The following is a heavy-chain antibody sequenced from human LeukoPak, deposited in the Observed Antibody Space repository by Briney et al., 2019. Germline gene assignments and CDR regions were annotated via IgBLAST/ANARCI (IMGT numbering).Heavy chain of an antibody. CDR2: ISSSSSYI. Sequence: GGSLRLSCAASGFTFSSYSMNWVRQAPGKGLEWVSSISSSSSYIYYADSVKGRFTISRDNAKNSLYLQMNSLRAEDTAVYYCARDTVTTRRDFQHWGQGTLVTVSS. CDR1: GFTFSSYS. V-gene: IGHV3-21*01. D-gene: IGHD4-11*01. J-gene: IGHJ1*01. CDR3: ARDTVTTRRDFQH.